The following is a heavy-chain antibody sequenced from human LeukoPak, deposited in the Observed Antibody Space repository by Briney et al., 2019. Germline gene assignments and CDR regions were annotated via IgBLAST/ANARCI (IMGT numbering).Heavy chain of an antibody. CDR3: AKRGDYYDSSGYYHPLEYFQH. CDR1: GFTFSSYA. Sequence: GGSLRLSCAASGFTFSSYAMSWVRQAPGKGLEWVSAISGSGGSTYYADSVKGRFTISRDNSKNTLYLQMNSLRAEDTAVYYCAKRGDYYDSSGYYHPLEYFQHWGQGTLVTVSS. CDR2: ISGSGGST. D-gene: IGHD3-22*01. V-gene: IGHV3-23*01. J-gene: IGHJ1*01.